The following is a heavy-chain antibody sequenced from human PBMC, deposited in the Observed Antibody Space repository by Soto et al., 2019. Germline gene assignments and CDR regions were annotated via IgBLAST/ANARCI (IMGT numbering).Heavy chain of an antibody. D-gene: IGHD3-22*01. J-gene: IGHJ4*02. CDR3: AHYYYDSTGFSRLFDY. CDR1: GFSLTTSGVG. V-gene: IGHV2-5*01. CDR2: IYWNDDR. Sequence: QITLKESGPTLVQPTQTLTLTCTFSGFSLTTSGVGVGWIRQPPGRALEWVALIYWNDDRRFNPSLKSRFSITKDTPRNLVVLTLTNVDSLDTATYYCAHYYYDSTGFSRLFDYWGQGAPVTVSS.